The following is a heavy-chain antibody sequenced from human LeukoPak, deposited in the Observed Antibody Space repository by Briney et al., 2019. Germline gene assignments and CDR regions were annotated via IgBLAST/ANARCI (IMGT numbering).Heavy chain of an antibody. J-gene: IGHJ4*02. Sequence: PGGSLRLSCAASGVTLSSFAMSWARQAPGKGLEWVSGISSSGSGDNTYYADSVKGRFTISRDNSKNTLYLQMNSLRAEDTAVYYCAGAIAGNFDYWGQGTLVTVSS. V-gene: IGHV3-23*01. CDR3: AGAIAGNFDY. CDR2: ISSSGSGDNT. CDR1: GVTLSSFA. D-gene: IGHD2-21*01.